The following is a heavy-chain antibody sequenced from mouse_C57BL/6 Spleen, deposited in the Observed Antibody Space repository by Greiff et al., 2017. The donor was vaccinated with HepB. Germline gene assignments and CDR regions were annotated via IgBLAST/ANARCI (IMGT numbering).Heavy chain of an antibody. CDR3: ARGTAQAAWFAY. J-gene: IGHJ3*01. V-gene: IGHV1-69*01. CDR1: GYTFTSYW. Sequence: QVQLKESGAELVMPGASVKLSCKASGYTFTSYWMHWVKQRPGQGLEWIGEIDPSDSYTNYNQKFKGKSTLTVDKSSSTAYMQLSSLTSEDSAVYYCARGTAQAAWFAYWGQGTLVTVSA. D-gene: IGHD3-2*02. CDR2: IDPSDSYT.